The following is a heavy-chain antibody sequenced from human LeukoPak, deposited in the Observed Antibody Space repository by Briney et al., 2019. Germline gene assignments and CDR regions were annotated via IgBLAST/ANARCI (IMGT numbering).Heavy chain of an antibody. V-gene: IGHV1-69*05. D-gene: IGHD3-22*01. CDR2: IIPIFGTA. J-gene: IGHJ4*02. CDR3: ARVYYYDSSGYGI. CDR1: GGTFSSYA. Sequence: SVKVSCKASGGTFSSYAISWVRQAPGQGLERLGRIIPIFGTANYAQKFQGRVTITTDESTSTAYMELSSLRSEDTAVYHCARVYYYDSSGYGIWGQGTLVTVSS.